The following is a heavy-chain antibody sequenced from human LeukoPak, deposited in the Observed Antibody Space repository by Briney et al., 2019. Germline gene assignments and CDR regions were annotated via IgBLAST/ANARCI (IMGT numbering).Heavy chain of an antibody. CDR1: GFTFSSYG. CDR3: AKAGAHGCSSTSCYTGLFGY. V-gene: IGHV3-33*06. Sequence: PGRSLRLSCAASGFTFSSYGMHWVRQAPGKGLEWVAVIWYDGSNKYYADSVKGRFTISRDNSKNALYLQMNSLRAEDTAVYYCAKAGAHGCSSTSCYTGLFGYWGQGTLVTVSS. CDR2: IWYDGSNK. D-gene: IGHD2-2*02. J-gene: IGHJ4*02.